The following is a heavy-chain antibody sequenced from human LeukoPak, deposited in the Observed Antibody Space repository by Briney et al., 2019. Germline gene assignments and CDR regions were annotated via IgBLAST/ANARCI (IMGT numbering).Heavy chain of an antibody. J-gene: IGHJ5*02. Sequence: SETLSLTCAVYGGSFSGYYWSWIRQPPGKGLEWIGEINHSGSTNYNPSLKSRVTISVDTSKNQFSLKLSSVTAADTAVYYCARVPYDILTGYYGLSRWFDPWGQGTLVTVSS. CDR3: ARVPYDILTGYYGLSRWFDP. CDR1: GGSFSGYY. V-gene: IGHV4-34*01. CDR2: INHSGST. D-gene: IGHD3-9*01.